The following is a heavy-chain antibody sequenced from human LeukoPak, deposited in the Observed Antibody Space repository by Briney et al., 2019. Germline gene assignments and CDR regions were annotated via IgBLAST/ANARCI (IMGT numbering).Heavy chain of an antibody. J-gene: IGHJ4*02. CDR2: IKPNSGAT. V-gene: IGHV1-2*02. D-gene: IGHD2-21*02. CDR3: ARPTYCGSDCYFNFDY. Sequence: GASVKVSCKTSGYTLATYFMHWVRQAPGQGLEWMGYIKPNSGATNYAQKFRGRVTMTWDTSISTAYIELSGLTSDDTAIYYCARPTYCGSDCYFNFDYWGQGTLVTVSS. CDR1: GYTLATYF.